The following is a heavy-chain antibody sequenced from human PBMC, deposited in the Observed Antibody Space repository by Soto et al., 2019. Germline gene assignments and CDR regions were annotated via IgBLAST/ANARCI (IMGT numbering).Heavy chain of an antibody. CDR1: GYTFTSYY. V-gene: IGHV1-46*03. J-gene: IGHJ5*01. CDR3: ARDLERRYGDYVMSNCFDF. Sequence: ASVKVSCKASGYTFTSYYMHWVRQAPGQGLEWMGIINPSGGSTSYAQKFQGRVTMTRDTSTSTVYMELSSLRSEDTAVYYCARDLERRYGDYVMSNCFDFCGQGILVTVSS. CDR2: INPSGGST. D-gene: IGHD4-17*01.